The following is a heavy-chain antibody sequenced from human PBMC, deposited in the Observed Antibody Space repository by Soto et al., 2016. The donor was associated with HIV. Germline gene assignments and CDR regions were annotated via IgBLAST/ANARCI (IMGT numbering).Heavy chain of an antibody. CDR3: ARGSPYDRLDY. CDR1: GYTFTDYY. Sequence: QVQLVQSGAEVQKPGASVKVSCKASGYTFTDYYMHWVRQAPGQGLEWMGWINPNNGDTKYAQKFQDRVTMTRDTPISTGYMELSRLRSDDTAVYFCARGSPYDRLDYWGQGTLVTVSS. D-gene: IGHD3-22*01. V-gene: IGHV1-2*02. J-gene: IGHJ4*02. CDR2: INPNNGDT.